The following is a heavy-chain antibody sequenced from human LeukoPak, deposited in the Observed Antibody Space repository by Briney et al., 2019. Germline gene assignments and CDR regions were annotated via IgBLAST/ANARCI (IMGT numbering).Heavy chain of an antibody. J-gene: IGHJ5*02. Sequence: GGSLRLSCAASGFTFADYAMHWVRQAPGKGLEWVSGISWNSGSIGYADSVKGRFTISRDNAKNSLYLQMNSLRAEDTALYYCAKAGREYWLYNDNWFDPWGQGTLVTVSS. CDR3: AKAGREYWLYNDNWFDP. V-gene: IGHV3-9*01. D-gene: IGHD3-10*01. CDR2: ISWNSGSI. CDR1: GFTFADYA.